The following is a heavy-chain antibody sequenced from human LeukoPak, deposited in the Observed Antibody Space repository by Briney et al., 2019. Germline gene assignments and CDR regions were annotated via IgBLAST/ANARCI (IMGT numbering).Heavy chain of an antibody. V-gene: IGHV4-30-4*01. CDR2: IYYSEIT. CDR3: ARDRKLSRGGNWLDP. Sequence: SETLSLTCTVSGGSISSGDYYWSWIRQSPGKGLEWIGNIYYSEITYYNPSLESRLTISITTSKNQFSLKLSSVTAADTAVYYSARDRKLSRGGNWLDPWGQGTLVTVSS. CDR1: GGSISSGDYY. J-gene: IGHJ5*02. D-gene: IGHD1-7*01.